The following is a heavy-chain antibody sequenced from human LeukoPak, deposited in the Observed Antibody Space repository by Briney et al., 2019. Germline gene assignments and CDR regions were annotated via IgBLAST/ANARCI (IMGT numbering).Heavy chain of an antibody. CDR2: ISYDGSNK. CDR1: GFTFSSYG. Sequence: GGSLTLSCAASGFTFSSYGMHWVRQAPGKGLEWVALISYDGSNKYYADPVKGRFTISRDNSKNTLYLQMNSLRAEGTAVYYCAKEGEYSYGRPLDYWGQGTLVTVSS. D-gene: IGHD5-18*01. J-gene: IGHJ4*02. V-gene: IGHV3-30*18. CDR3: AKEGEYSYGRPLDY.